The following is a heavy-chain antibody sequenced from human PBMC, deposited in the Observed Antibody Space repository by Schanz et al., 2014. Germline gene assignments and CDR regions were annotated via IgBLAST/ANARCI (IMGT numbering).Heavy chain of an antibody. D-gene: IGHD3-10*01. CDR2: ISYDGSNK. V-gene: IGHV3-30-3*01. J-gene: IGHJ4*02. CDR3: ARANYRRKINFDY. Sequence: GQLAESGGGLVQPGGSLRLSCAAYGFTLSSYAMHWVRQAPGKGLEWVAVISYDGSNKYYADSVKGRFTISRDNSKNTLYLQMNPLRAEDTAVYYCARANYRRKINFDYWGRGTLVTVSS. CDR1: GFTLSSYA.